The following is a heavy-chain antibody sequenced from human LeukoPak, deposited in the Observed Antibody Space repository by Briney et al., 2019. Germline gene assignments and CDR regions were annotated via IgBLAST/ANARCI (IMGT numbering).Heavy chain of an antibody. Sequence: GASVKVSCKASGYTFTSYYMHWVRQAPGQGLEWMGIINPSGGSTSYAQKFQGRVTMTRDMSTSTVYMELSSLRSEDTAVYYCAREGYDSSGYYSYSDYWGQGTLVTVSS. V-gene: IGHV1-46*01. CDR3: AREGYDSSGYYSYSDY. J-gene: IGHJ4*02. CDR2: INPSGGST. D-gene: IGHD3-22*01. CDR1: GYTFTSYY.